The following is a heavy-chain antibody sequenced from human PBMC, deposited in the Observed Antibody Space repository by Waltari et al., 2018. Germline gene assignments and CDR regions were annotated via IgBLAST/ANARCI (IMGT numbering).Heavy chain of an antibody. J-gene: IGHJ4*02. Sequence: EVQLVESGGGLVQPGGSLRLSCAASGFTFSNYWMTWVRQAPGKGLEWVANIKQDGREKHYVDSVKGRFTISRDNAKSSLYLQMNSLRADDTAVYYCARSLAYYDSRGNLDYWGQGTLVTVSS. V-gene: IGHV3-7*03. CDR2: IKQDGREK. CDR1: GFTFSNYW. D-gene: IGHD3-22*01. CDR3: ARSLAYYDSRGNLDY.